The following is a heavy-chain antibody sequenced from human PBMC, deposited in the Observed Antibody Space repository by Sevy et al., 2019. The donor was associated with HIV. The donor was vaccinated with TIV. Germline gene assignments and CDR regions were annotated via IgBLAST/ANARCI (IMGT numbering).Heavy chain of an antibody. CDR3: XXXXXXXXXXXXXYYYGMDV. J-gene: IGHJ6*02. CDR2: IRYDGSNK. Sequence: GGSLRLSCAASGFTFSSYGMHWVRQAPGKGLEWVAFIRYDGSNKYYADSVKGRFTISRDNSKNTLYLQMNSLRAEDXXXXXXXXXXXXXXXXXXXYYYGMDVWGQGTTVTVSS. CDR1: GFTFSSYG. V-gene: IGHV3-30*02.